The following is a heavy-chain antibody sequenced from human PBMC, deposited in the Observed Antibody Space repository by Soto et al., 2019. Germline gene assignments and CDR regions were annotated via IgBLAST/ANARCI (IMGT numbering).Heavy chain of an antibody. D-gene: IGHD3-22*01. Sequence: GGSLRLSCAASGFTFSSYAMSWVRQAPGKGLEWVSAISGGGGSTYYADSVKGRFTISRDNSKNTLYLQMNSLRAEDTAVYYCAKNYYYDSSGYYYFDYWGQGTLVTVSS. CDR2: ISGGGGST. J-gene: IGHJ4*02. CDR3: AKNYYYDSSGYYYFDY. V-gene: IGHV3-23*01. CDR1: GFTFSSYA.